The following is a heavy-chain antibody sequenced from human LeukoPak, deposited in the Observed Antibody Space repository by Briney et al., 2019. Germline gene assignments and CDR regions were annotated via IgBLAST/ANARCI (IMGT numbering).Heavy chain of an antibody. CDR2: IIPIFGTA. V-gene: IGHV1-69*05. CDR1: GGTFTSYA. J-gene: IGHJ4*02. D-gene: IGHD3/OR15-3a*01. CDR3: ARDVDWDLDY. Sequence: GASVKVSCKASGGTFTSYAISWVRQAPGQGLEWMGGIIPIFGTANYAQKFQGRVTITTDESTSTAYMELSSLRSEDTAVYYCARDVDWDLDYWGQGTLVTVSS.